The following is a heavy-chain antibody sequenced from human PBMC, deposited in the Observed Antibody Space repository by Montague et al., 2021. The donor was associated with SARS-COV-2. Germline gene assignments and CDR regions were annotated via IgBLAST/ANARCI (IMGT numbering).Heavy chain of an antibody. Sequence: SETLSLTCAVYGGSFSGYYLNWIRQPPGKGLEWMGEINHSGSTNXNPSLKSRVTIAVDTSKNQFSLKLTSVTAADTAVFYCARSTVTNSPFGFSNKLRSRYNGMDVWGQGTTVTVSS. CDR3: ARSTVTNSPFGFSNKLRSRYNGMDV. V-gene: IGHV4-34*01. CDR1: GGSFSGYY. J-gene: IGHJ6*02. CDR2: INHSGST. D-gene: IGHD4-17*01.